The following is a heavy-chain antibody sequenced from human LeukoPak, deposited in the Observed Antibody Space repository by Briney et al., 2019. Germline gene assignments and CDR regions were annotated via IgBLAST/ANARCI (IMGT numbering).Heavy chain of an antibody. V-gene: IGHV1-8*01. J-gene: IGHJ4*02. D-gene: IGHD6-13*01. CDR1: AYTFTISD. Sequence: ASVTVSCTSSAYTFTISDINWLRQATGQGPEWMGWLNPNSGKTGYAQKFQGRVTLTHDTATSTAYMELSNLRFEDTAVYYCARGRPGLAAAGTYDFWGQGTLITVSS. CDR3: ARGRPGLAAAGTYDF. CDR2: LNPNSGKT.